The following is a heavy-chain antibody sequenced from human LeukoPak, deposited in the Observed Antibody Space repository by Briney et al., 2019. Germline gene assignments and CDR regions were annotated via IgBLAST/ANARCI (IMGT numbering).Heavy chain of an antibody. J-gene: IGHJ4*02. CDR2: IIPIFGTA. V-gene: IGHV1-69*13. D-gene: IGHD4-17*01. CDR1: GYTFTSYG. Sequence: SVKVSCKASGYTFTSYGISWVRQAPGQGLEWMGGIIPIFGTANYAQKFQGRVTITADESTSTAYMELSSLRSEDTAVYYCARALYGDYELYFDYWGQGTLVTVSS. CDR3: ARALYGDYELYFDY.